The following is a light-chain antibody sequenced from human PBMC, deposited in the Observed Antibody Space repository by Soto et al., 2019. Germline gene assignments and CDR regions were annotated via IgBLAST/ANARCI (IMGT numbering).Light chain of an antibody. CDR3: SSYTISSTRV. Sequence: QSVLTQPASVSGSPGQSITISCTGTSSDVGSYNYVSWYQQHPGKAPKLMIYEVSNRPSGVSNRFSGSKSGNTASLTISGLQTEDEAHYYCSSYTISSTRVFGGGTKVTVL. V-gene: IGLV2-14*01. CDR2: EVS. J-gene: IGLJ3*02. CDR1: SSDVGSYNY.